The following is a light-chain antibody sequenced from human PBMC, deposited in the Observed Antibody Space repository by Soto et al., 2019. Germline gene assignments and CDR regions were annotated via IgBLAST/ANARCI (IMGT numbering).Light chain of an antibody. CDR2: ASS. CDR3: QKYKSAPWT. Sequence: DIQMTQSPSSLSASVGDRVTITCRASQGISNYLAWYQQKPGKGPKLLIYASSTLQSGDPTRFSCRGAGTNFPLPFRGLQPEDLATYYCQKYKSAPWTFGQGTKV. CDR1: QGISNY. V-gene: IGKV1-27*01. J-gene: IGKJ1*01.